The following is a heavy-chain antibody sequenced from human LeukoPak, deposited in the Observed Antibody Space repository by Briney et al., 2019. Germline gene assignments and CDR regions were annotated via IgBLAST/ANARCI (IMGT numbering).Heavy chain of an antibody. CDR3: AKDWGGSYHGNAFDI. J-gene: IGHJ3*02. CDR2: LGGSETST. CDR1: GFTFSSYA. D-gene: IGHD1-26*01. V-gene: IGHV3-23*01. Sequence: QTGGSLRLSCAASGFTFSSYAMSWVRQAPGKGLEWVSVLGGSETSTSYADSVKGRFTISRDNSKNTLYLQMNSLRAEDTAVYYCAKDWGGSYHGNAFDIWGQGTMVTVSS.